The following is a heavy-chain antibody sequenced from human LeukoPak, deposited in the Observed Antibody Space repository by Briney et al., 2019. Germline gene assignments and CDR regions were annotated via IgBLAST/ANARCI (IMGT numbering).Heavy chain of an antibody. D-gene: IGHD2-2*01. CDR2: ISSSSSYI. Sequence: GGSLRLSCAASGFTFSSYSMNWVRQAPGKGLEWVSSISSSSSYIYYADSVKGRFTISRDNAKNSLYLQMNSLRAEDTAVYYCARDSTRVEYQLLLNWYFDLWGRGTLVTVSS. CDR3: ARDSTRVEYQLLLNWYFDL. J-gene: IGHJ2*01. CDR1: GFTFSSYS. V-gene: IGHV3-21*01.